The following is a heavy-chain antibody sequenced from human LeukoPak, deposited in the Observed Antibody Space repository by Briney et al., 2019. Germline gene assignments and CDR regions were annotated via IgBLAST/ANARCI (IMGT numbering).Heavy chain of an antibody. Sequence: GGSQRLSCAASGFTFSSYSMNWVRQAPGKGLEWVSYISSSSSTIYYADSVKGRFTISRDNAKNSLYLQMNSLRAEDTAVYYCARAPYYYDSSGYPYWGQGTLVTVSS. CDR3: ARAPYYYDSSGYPY. D-gene: IGHD3-22*01. V-gene: IGHV3-48*01. CDR2: ISSSSSTI. J-gene: IGHJ4*02. CDR1: GFTFSSYS.